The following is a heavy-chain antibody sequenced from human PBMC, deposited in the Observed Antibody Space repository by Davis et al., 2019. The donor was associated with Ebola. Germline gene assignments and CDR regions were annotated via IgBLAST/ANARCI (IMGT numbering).Heavy chain of an antibody. CDR3: VKEGTTTIWVDSDN. Sequence: PGGSLRLSCSASGFTFIAHTMHWVRQAPGKGLEYVSFISSSGKTYYADSVKGRFTISRDNSQNNVYLQMTRLRVEDTAVYYCVKEGTTTIWVDSDNWGQGTLVTVAS. V-gene: IGHV3-64D*08. D-gene: IGHD1-26*01. CDR2: ISSSGKT. J-gene: IGHJ4*02. CDR1: GFTFIAHT.